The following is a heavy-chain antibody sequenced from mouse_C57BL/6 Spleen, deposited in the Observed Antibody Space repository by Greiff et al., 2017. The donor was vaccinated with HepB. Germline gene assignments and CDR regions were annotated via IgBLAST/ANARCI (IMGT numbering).Heavy chain of an antibody. CDR2: ISYDGSN. J-gene: IGHJ2*01. D-gene: IGHD3-2*02. Sequence: EVQLVESGPGLVKPSQSLSLTCSVTGYSITSGYYWNWIRQFPGNKLEWMGYISYDGSNNYNPSLKNRISITRDTSKNQFFLKLNSVTTEDTATYYCARDDSSGYFDYWGQGTTLTVSS. CDR3: ARDDSSGYFDY. CDR1: GYSITSGYY. V-gene: IGHV3-6*01.